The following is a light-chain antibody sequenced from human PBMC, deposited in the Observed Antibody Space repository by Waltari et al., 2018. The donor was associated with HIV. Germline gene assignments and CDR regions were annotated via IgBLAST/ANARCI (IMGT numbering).Light chain of an antibody. Sequence: QSALTQPASVSGSPGQSITISCTGTSSDIGGNNYVSWYQQPPRKAPKLMMSHGSHGPAWVPHRFSGSKSGNTASLTISGLQAEDEADYYCSSYTSSSTPGVFGSGTKVTVL. J-gene: IGLJ1*01. CDR3: SSYTSSSTPGV. V-gene: IGLV2-14*03. CDR2: HGS. CDR1: SSDIGGNNY.